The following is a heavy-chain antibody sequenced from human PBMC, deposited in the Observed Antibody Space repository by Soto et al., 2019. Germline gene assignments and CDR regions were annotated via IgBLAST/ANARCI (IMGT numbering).Heavy chain of an antibody. CDR2: IYPGDSDT. Sequence: PGESLKISCKGSGYSFTTYWIGWVRQTPGKGLEWMGIIYPGDSDTRYSPSFQGQVTISADKSTSTAYLQWSSLKASDTAMYYCARRDDSPTAEYFQHWGQGTLVTVSS. CDR3: ARRDDSPTAEYFQH. V-gene: IGHV5-51*01. D-gene: IGHD2-21*01. CDR1: GYSFTTYW. J-gene: IGHJ1*01.